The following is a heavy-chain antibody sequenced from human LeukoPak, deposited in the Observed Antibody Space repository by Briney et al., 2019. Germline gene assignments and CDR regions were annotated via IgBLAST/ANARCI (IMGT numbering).Heavy chain of an antibody. CDR2: ISSSSSTI. CDR3: ARPSVGGVIDGMDV. D-gene: IGHD3-16*01. CDR1: GFTFSTYS. J-gene: IGHJ6*02. V-gene: IGHV3-48*01. Sequence: GESLRLSCAASGFTFSTYSMNWVRQAPGKGLEWISYISSSSSTIYYADSVKGRFTISRDNAKNSLFLQMNSLRAEDTAVYYCARPSVGGVIDGMDVWGQGTMVTVSS.